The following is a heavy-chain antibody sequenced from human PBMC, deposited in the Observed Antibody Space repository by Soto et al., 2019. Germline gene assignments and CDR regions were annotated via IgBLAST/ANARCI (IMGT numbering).Heavy chain of an antibody. CDR2: IYPSDSDT. CDR1: GYNFAGYW. Sequence: GEALKISWKGSGYNFAGYWIAWVRQLPGKGLELMGIIYPSDSDTRYRPSFQGQVTISADKSISSAYLQWSSLRASDTAMYYCARGGVSTRTFDYWGQGTPVTGSS. D-gene: IGHD1-1*01. J-gene: IGHJ4*02. CDR3: ARGGVSTRTFDY. V-gene: IGHV5-51*01.